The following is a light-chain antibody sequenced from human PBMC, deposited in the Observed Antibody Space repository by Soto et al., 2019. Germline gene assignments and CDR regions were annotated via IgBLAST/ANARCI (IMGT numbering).Light chain of an antibody. Sequence: DIQMTQSPATLSSSVGDRVTITCRASQTISSWLAWYQQKPGKTPKLLIYGASSLDSGVPYRFSGSGSGTEFTLTISRLEPDDFATYYCQQYGSSPRTFGQGTKVDI. CDR1: QTISSW. CDR3: QQYGSSPRT. J-gene: IGKJ1*01. CDR2: GAS. V-gene: IGKV1-5*01.